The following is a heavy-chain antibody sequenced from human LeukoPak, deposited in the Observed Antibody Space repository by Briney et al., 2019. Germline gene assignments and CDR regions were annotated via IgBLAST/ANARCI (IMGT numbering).Heavy chain of an antibody. Sequence: GRSLRLSCTASGFNFGIYGMHWVRQAPGKGLEWVAVMWDDGTNEYYVESVKGRFTISRDNGKRTLYLQMNSLRVEDTAVYYCARGTRAVVTKAGARDYYYGMDVWGQGTTVTVSS. V-gene: IGHV3-33*01. D-gene: IGHD4-23*01. CDR2: MWDDGTNE. CDR1: GFNFGIYG. CDR3: ARGTRAVVTKAGARDYYYGMDV. J-gene: IGHJ6*02.